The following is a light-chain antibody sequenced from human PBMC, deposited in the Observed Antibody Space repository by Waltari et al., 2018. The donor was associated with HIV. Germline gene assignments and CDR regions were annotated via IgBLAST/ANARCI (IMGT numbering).Light chain of an antibody. V-gene: IGLV2-8*01. CDR3: SSYAGSSMSYA. CDR2: DVT. J-gene: IGLJ1*01. CDR1: SSDVGAFKY. Sequence: QSALTQPPSAPGSPGQSVSISCTAASSDVGAFKYDSWYQQHPGKAPKLLIYDVTKRPSGVPDRFSGSKSGNTASLTVSGLQAEDEAHYYCSSYAGSSMSYAFGTGTKVTVL.